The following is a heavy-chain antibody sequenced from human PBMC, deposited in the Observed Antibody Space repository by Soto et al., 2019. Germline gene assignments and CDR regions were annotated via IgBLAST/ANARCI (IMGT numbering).Heavy chain of an antibody. V-gene: IGHV1-46*01. Sequence: QVQLVQSGAEVKKPGASVKVSCKASGYTFTSYNIHWVRQAPGQGLEWVGMINPRGFFTTYAQKFPDRVNMTGDTSTSVVYMELTNLRSEDTAVYYCARAAGRFGELFGFDPWGQGTLVSVSS. CDR3: ARAAGRFGELFGFDP. CDR2: INPRGFFT. CDR1: GYTFTSYN. J-gene: IGHJ5*02. D-gene: IGHD3-10*01.